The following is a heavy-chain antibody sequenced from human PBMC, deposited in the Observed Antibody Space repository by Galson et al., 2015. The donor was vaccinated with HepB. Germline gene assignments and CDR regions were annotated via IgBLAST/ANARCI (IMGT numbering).Heavy chain of an antibody. CDR3: ARAKIAAAGTSDWFDP. J-gene: IGHJ5*02. V-gene: IGHV6-1*01. CDR2: TYYRSKWYN. D-gene: IGHD6-13*01. Sequence: CAISGDSVSSNSAAWNWIRQSPSRGLEWLGRTYYRSKWYNDYAVSVKGRITINPDTSKNQFSLQLNSVTPEDTAVYYCARAKIAAAGTSDWFDPWGQGTLVTVSS. CDR1: GDSVSSNSAA.